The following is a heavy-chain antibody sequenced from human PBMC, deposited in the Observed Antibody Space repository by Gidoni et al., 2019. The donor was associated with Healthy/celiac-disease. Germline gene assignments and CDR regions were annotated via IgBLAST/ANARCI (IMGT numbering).Heavy chain of an antibody. Sequence: QVQLVQSGAEVKKPGASVKVSCKASGYTFTSYAMHWVRQAPGQRLEWMGWINAGNGNTKYSQKFQGRVTITSDTSASTAYMELSSLRSEDTAVYYCAREWWDSSGYYYFYDYWGQGTLVTVSS. D-gene: IGHD3-22*01. CDR3: AREWWDSSGYYYFYDY. J-gene: IGHJ4*02. V-gene: IGHV1-3*01. CDR2: INAGNGNT. CDR1: GYTFTSYA.